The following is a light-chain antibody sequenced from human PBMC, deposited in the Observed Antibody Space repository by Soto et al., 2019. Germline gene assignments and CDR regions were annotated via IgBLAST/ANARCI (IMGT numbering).Light chain of an antibody. J-gene: IGKJ5*01. Sequence: VITQSASTVSVSPGERATLSCRASQIILTNLAWYQQKPGQAPRLLMYGASTRATGTPARFSGSGSGTEFTLTISSLQSEDFEIYYCQQYNNWPITFGQGTRLEIK. CDR3: QQYNNWPIT. CDR1: QIILTN. V-gene: IGKV3-15*01. CDR2: GAS.